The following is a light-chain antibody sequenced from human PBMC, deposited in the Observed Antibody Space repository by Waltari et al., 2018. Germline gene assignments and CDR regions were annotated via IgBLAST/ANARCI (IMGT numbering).Light chain of an antibody. CDR2: EAS. CDR1: QSVSIH. V-gene: IGKV3-15*01. J-gene: IGKJ5*01. CDR3: QQYSSWHPIT. Sequence: EVVMTQSPASLSSSPGQRATISCRASQSVSIHVAWDQQTPGQPPRVLIYEASSRATGVAGRVSGSGSGTPFTLTISRLQPEDCAVYYCQQYSSWHPITFGQGTRL.